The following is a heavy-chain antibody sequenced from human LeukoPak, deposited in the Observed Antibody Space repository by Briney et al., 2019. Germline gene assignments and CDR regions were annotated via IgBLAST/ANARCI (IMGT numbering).Heavy chain of an antibody. Sequence: PSQTLSLTCTVSGGSISSGGYYWSWIRQHPGKGLEWIGYIYYSGSTYYNPSLKSRVTISVDTSKNQFSLKVSSVTAADTAVYYCARSAESGHADFDYWGQGTLVTVSS. CDR1: GGSISSGGYY. CDR3: ARSAESGHADFDY. CDR2: IYYSGST. J-gene: IGHJ4*02. V-gene: IGHV4-31*03. D-gene: IGHD5-12*01.